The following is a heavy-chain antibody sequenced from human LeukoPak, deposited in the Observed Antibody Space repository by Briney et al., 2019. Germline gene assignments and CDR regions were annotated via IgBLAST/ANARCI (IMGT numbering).Heavy chain of an antibody. D-gene: IGHD5-12*01. CDR2: ISSSSSTI. V-gene: IGHV3-48*01. J-gene: IGHJ4*02. Sequence: GGSLRLSSAASGFTFSSYSMNWVRQAPGKGLEWVSYISSSSSTIYYADSVKGRFTISRDNAKNSLYLQMNSLRAEDTAVYYCARDTWILDPYSGYDSETRMYYFDYWGQGTLVTVSS. CDR3: ARDTWILDPYSGYDSETRMYYFDY. CDR1: GFTFSSYS.